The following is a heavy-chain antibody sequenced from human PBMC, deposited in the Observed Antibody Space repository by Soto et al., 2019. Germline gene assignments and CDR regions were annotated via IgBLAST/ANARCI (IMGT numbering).Heavy chain of an antibody. CDR3: ARGSTREKVDS. J-gene: IGHJ4*02. CDR1: GASIYNGGYF. V-gene: IGHV4-30-4*01. D-gene: IGHD2-2*01. Sequence: QVQLQESGPGLVRPSQTLSLTCSVSGASIYNGGYFWSWIRQPPGKGLEWIGHVHSSGSPYHNPSLKIRVTISADPSMHQFSLALTSVTASDTAMYYCARGSTREKVDSWGQGILVTVSS. CDR2: VHSSGSP.